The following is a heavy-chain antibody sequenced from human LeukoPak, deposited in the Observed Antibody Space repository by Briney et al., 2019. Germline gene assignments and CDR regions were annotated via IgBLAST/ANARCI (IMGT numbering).Heavy chain of an antibody. V-gene: IGHV4-38-2*01. CDR3: ARGDLYSSSWYN. Sequence: ASETLSLTCAVSGYSISSGYYWGWIRQPPGKGLEWIGSIYHSGSTYYNPSLKSRVTISVDTSKNQFSLKLSSVTAADTAVYYCARGDLYSSSWYNWGQGTLVTVSS. CDR2: IYHSGST. J-gene: IGHJ4*02. D-gene: IGHD6-13*01. CDR1: GYSISSGYY.